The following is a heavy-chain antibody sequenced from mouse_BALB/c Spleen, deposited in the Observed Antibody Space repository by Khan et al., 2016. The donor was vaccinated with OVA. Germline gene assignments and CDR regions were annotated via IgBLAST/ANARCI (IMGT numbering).Heavy chain of an antibody. J-gene: IGHJ3*01. CDR3: ARRHYFGYTFAY. Sequence: QVQLQQSGAELARPGASVKLSCTASGYTFTDYYINWVKQRTGQGLEWIGEISPGSGDTYYNERFMGKATLTADKSSSTAYMQLSSLTSEASAVYFGARRHYFGYTFAYWGQGTLVTVSA. V-gene: IGHV1-77*01. CDR2: ISPGSGDT. CDR1: GYTFTDYY. D-gene: IGHD1-2*01.